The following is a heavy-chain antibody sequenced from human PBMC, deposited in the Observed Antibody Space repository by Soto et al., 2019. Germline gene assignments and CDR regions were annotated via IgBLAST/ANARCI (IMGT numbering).Heavy chain of an antibody. J-gene: IGHJ6*02. Sequence: QVQLVQSGAEVKKPGASVKVSCKASGYTFTSFYMHWVQQAPGQGPEWMGIINPSGTTTDYAQKFQVRVTMTTDTSTSTYYMELTRLSSEHTAVYYCAKPQIARHYYYGMEVWGQGTAVTVSS. CDR3: AKPQIARHYYYGMEV. CDR2: INPSGTTT. CDR1: GYTFTSFY. V-gene: IGHV1-46*01.